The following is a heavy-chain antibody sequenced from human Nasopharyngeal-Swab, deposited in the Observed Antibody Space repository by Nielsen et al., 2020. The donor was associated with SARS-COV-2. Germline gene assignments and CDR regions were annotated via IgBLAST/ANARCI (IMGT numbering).Heavy chain of an antibody. CDR3: ARDEGYSSSWYYYYYYGMDV. CDR2: ISYDGSNK. CDR1: GFTFSSYG. V-gene: IGHV3-30*03. D-gene: IGHD6-13*01. Sequence: GESLKISCAASGFTFSSYGMHWVRQAPGKGLEWVAVISYDGSNKYYADSVKGRFTISRDNSKNTLYLQMNSLRAEDTAGYYCARDEGYSSSWYYYYYYGMDVWGQGTTVTVSS. J-gene: IGHJ6*02.